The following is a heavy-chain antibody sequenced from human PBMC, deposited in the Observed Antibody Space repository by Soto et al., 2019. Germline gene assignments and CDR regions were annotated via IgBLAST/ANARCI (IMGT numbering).Heavy chain of an antibody. CDR2: IWYAGSNK. CDR1: GFTFSSYG. V-gene: IGHV3-33*01. J-gene: IGHJ6*02. Sequence: QVQLVESGGGVVQPGRSLRLSCAASGFTFSSYGMHWVRQAPGKGLEWVAVIWYAGSNKYYADSVKGRFTISRDNSKNTLYLQMNSLSAEDTAVYYCARGTYYDGMDVRGQGTTVTVSS. CDR3: ARGTYYDGMDV.